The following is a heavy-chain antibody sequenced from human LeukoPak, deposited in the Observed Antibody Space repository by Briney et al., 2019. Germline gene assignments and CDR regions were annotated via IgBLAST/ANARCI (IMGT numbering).Heavy chain of an antibody. D-gene: IGHD2-2*01. Sequence: GASVKVSCKASGYMFISYNMQWVRQAPGQGLEWMGMVSGNGVNTKYAQKFRDRVTMTSDTSTSTVYMELSSLTSDDTAVYYCARDQHYATDYWGQGTLVTV. CDR1: GYMFISYN. V-gene: IGHV1-46*03. CDR2: VSGNGVNT. J-gene: IGHJ4*02. CDR3: ARDQHYATDY.